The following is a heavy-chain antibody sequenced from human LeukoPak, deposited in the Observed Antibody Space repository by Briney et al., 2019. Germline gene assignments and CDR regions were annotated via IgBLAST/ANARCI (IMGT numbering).Heavy chain of an antibody. Sequence: GGSLRLSCAASGFFFSSYSMNWVRQAPGRGLEWVSYISSGGGTMSYADSVKGRFTISRDNAKNSLDLQMNSLRAEDTAVYYCARVPTTYGMDVWGQGTTVTVSS. J-gene: IGHJ6*02. CDR3: ARVPTTYGMDV. CDR2: ISSGGGTM. V-gene: IGHV3-48*01. CDR1: GFFFSSYS.